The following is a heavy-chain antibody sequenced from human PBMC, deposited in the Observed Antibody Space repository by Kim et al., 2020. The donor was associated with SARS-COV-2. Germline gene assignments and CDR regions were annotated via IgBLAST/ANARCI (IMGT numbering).Heavy chain of an antibody. Sequence: YADSVKGRFTISRDNSKNTLYLQMNSLRAEDTAVYYCASMFLAVAGTTDYWGQGTLVTVSS. V-gene: IGHV3-30*01. J-gene: IGHJ4*02. CDR3: ASMFLAVAGTTDY. D-gene: IGHD6-19*01.